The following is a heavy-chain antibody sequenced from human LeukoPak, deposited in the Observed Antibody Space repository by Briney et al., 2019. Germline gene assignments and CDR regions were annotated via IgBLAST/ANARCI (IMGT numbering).Heavy chain of an antibody. V-gene: IGHV3-74*01. Sequence: PGGSLRLSCAASGFTFSTYWMHWVRQAPGEGLVWVSRINTDGSSTIYADSATGRFSISRDNAKNTLYLEMNSLRAEDTAVYYCARRGDYGSGTYLGYWGQGTLVTVSS. D-gene: IGHD3-10*01. CDR2: INTDGSST. CDR3: ARRGDYGSGTYLGY. J-gene: IGHJ4*02. CDR1: GFTFSTYW.